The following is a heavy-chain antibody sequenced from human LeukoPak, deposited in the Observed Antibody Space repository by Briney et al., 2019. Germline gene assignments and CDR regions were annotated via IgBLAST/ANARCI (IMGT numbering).Heavy chain of an antibody. J-gene: IGHJ3*02. CDR2: INHSGST. V-gene: IGHV4-34*01. Sequence: KASETLSLTCAVYGGSFSGNYWSWIRQPPGKGLEWIGEINHSGSTNYNPSLKSRVTMSVDTSKNQFSLRLSSVTPADTAVYYCARKYYYDSERGAFDMWGQGTVVSVTS. CDR3: ARKYYYDSERGAFDM. D-gene: IGHD3-22*01. CDR1: GGSFSGNY.